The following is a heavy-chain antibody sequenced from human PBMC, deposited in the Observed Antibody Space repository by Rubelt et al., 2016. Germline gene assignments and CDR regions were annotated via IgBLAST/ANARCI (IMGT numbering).Heavy chain of an antibody. D-gene: IGHD3-22*01. Sequence: QLHLQESGPGLVKPSETLSLTCAVYRGSFSGFSWNWVRQSPGKGLEWIGEINHRGRTNFNPSLKSRLTMSVDTAKNQISLNVTSVTTADTAIYYCARISSSGWGRYLYRWGQGALVTVS. V-gene: IGHV4-34*10. CDR3: ARISSSGWGRYLYR. J-gene: IGHJ5*02. CDR1: RGSFSGFS. CDR2: INHRGRT.